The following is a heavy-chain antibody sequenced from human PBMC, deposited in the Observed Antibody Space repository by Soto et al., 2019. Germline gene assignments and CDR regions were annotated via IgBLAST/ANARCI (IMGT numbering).Heavy chain of an antibody. CDR3: AGGPGYCSSTSCPDY. D-gene: IGHD2-2*01. Sequence: SETLSLTCTVSGGSISSGDYYWSWIRQPPGKGLEWIGYIYYSGSTYYNPSLKSRVTISVDTSKNQFSLKLSSVTAADTAVYYCAGGPGYCSSTSCPDYWGQGTLVTVSS. J-gene: IGHJ4*02. V-gene: IGHV4-30-4*01. CDR2: IYYSGST. CDR1: GGSISSGDYY.